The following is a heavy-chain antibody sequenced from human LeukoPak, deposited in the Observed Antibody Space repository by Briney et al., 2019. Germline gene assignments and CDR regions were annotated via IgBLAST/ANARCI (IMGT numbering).Heavy chain of an antibody. J-gene: IGHJ4*02. D-gene: IGHD6-13*01. CDR1: GFSFSGYW. V-gene: IGHV3-30*18. Sequence: GGSLRLSCTASGFSFSGYWMSWVRQAPGKGLEWVAVISYDGSNKYYADSVKGRFTISRDNSKNTLYLQMNSLRAEDTAVYCCAKGRPARLYSSSWYDYFDYWGQGTLVTVSS. CDR2: ISYDGSNK. CDR3: AKGRPARLYSSSWYDYFDY.